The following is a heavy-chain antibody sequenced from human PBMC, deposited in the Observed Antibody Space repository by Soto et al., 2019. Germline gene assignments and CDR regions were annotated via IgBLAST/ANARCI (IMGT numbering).Heavy chain of an antibody. Sequence: QVQLQQWGAGLLKPSETLSLTCAVYGGSGGSFSGYYWSWIRQPPGKGLEWIGEINHSGSTNYNHFPNIRATRSVDPSKTQFPLKLSSVPATPPAVYDCPRHTYDSSVSSHYSSGLAAWGQGTPVTVS. J-gene: IGHJ6*02. CDR3: PRHTYDSSVSSHYSSGLAA. V-gene: IGHV4-34*01. CDR1: GGSGGSFSGYY. D-gene: IGHD3-22*01. CDR2: INHSGST.